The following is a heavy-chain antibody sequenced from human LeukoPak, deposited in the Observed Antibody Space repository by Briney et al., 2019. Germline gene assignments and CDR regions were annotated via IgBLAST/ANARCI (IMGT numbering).Heavy chain of an antibody. CDR3: AKSTPLSSGWPFDY. CDR2: IWYDGSNK. CDR1: GFTFSSYG. Sequence: GRSLRLSCAASGFTFSSYGMHWVRQAPGKGLEWVAVIWYDGSNKYYADSVKGRFTISRDNSKNTLYLQMNSLRAEDTAVYYCAKSTPLSSGWPFDYWGQGTLVTVSS. D-gene: IGHD6-19*01. V-gene: IGHV3-33*06. J-gene: IGHJ4*02.